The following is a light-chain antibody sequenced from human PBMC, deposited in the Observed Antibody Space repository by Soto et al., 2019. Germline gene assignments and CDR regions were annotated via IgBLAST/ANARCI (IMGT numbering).Light chain of an antibody. CDR2: EVS. J-gene: IGLJ1*01. V-gene: IGLV2-18*02. CDR1: RSDVGSYNR. Sequence: QAGLTQPPPVSGSPGQSVTISCTGTRSDVGSYNRVSWYQQPPGTAPKLMIYEVSNRPSGVPDRFSGSKSGNTASLTISGLQAEDEADYYCSSYTSSSTFVFGTGTKLTFL. CDR3: SSYTSSSTFV.